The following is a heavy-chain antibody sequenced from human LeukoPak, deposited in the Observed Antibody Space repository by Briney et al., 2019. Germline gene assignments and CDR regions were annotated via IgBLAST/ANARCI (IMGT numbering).Heavy chain of an antibody. J-gene: IGHJ4*02. CDR2: IYYSGST. D-gene: IGHD2-21*02. CDR1: GGSISSYY. V-gene: IGHV4-59*01. Sequence: PSETLSLTCTVSGGSISSYYWSWIRQPPGKGLEWIGYIYYSGSTNYNPSLKSRVTISVDTSKNQFSLKLSSVIAADTAVYYCARGYCRDDICQVFPYWGQGTLVTVSS. CDR3: ARGYCRDDICQVFPY.